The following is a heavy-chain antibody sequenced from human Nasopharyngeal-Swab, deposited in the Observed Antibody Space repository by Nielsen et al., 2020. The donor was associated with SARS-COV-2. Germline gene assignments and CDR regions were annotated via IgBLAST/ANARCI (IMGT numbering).Heavy chain of an antibody. J-gene: IGHJ4*02. V-gene: IGHV1-3*01. CDR3: ARSLHIATAHDY. CDR1: GFTFSSYA. Sequence: GGSLRLPCAASGFTFSSYAMHWVRQAPGQRLEWMGWINAGNGNTKYSQKFQGRVTITRDTSASTAYMELSSLRSEDTAVYYCARSLHIATAHDYWGQGTLVTVSS. D-gene: IGHD2-21*01. CDR2: INAGNGNT.